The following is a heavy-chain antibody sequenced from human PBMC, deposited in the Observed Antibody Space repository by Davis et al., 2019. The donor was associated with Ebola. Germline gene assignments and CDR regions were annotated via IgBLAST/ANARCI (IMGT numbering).Heavy chain of an antibody. D-gene: IGHD2-15*01. Sequence: MPSETLSLTCAVYGGSFSGYYWSWIRQPPGKGLEWIGEINHSGSTNYNPSLKSRVTISVDTSKNQFSLKLSSVTAADTAVYYCARGRCSGGSCYPFDYWGQGTLVTVSS. CDR1: GGSFSGYY. CDR3: ARGRCSGGSCYPFDY. J-gene: IGHJ4*02. CDR2: INHSGST. V-gene: IGHV4-34*01.